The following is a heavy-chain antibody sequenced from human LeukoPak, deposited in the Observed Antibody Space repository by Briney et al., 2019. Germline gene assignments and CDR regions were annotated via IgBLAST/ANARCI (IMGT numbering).Heavy chain of an antibody. CDR3: ARGYCSGGTCYLVENWLDP. D-gene: IGHD2-15*01. CDR2: IIPIFGTA. CDR1: GGTFSSYA. V-gene: IGHV1-69*05. J-gene: IGHJ5*02. Sequence: SVKVSCKASGGTFSSYAISWVRQAPGQGLEWMGGIIPIFGTANYAQKFQGRVTITTDESTSTAYMELSSLRSEDTAVYYCARGYCSGGTCYLVENWLDPWGQGTLVTVSS.